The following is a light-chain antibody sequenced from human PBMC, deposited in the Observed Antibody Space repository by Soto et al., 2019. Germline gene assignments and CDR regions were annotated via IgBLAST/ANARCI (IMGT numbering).Light chain of an antibody. J-gene: IGKJ1*01. CDR3: LQSRT. Sequence: EIVLTQSPGTLSLSPGERATLSCRASQSVSSSYLAWYQQKPGQAPRLLIYGASSRATGIPDRFSGSGSGTDFTLTISRLEPEDFAVYYCLQSRTFGQGTKVDI. V-gene: IGKV3-20*01. CDR1: QSVSSSY. CDR2: GAS.